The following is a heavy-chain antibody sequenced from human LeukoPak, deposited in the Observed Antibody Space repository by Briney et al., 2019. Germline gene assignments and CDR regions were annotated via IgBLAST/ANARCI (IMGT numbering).Heavy chain of an antibody. D-gene: IGHD3-10*01. V-gene: IGHV3-23*01. CDR2: ISGSGGST. CDR3: AKTRGSGPFDY. Sequence: GGSLRLSCAASGFNFSSYGMSWVRQAPGKGLEWVSAISGSGGSTYYADSVKGRFTISRDNSKNTLYLQMNNLRAEDTAVYYCAKTRGSGPFDYWGQGTLVTVSS. J-gene: IGHJ4*02. CDR1: GFNFSSYG.